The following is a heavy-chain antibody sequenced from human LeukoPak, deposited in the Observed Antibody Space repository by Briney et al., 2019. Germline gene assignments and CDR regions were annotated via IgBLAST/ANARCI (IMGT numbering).Heavy chain of an antibody. CDR3: AKAGYCSTTGCPDYYYMDV. J-gene: IGHJ6*03. D-gene: IGHD2-2*01. CDR1: GFTFSSYG. Sequence: QPGGSLRLSCAASGFTFSSYGMHWVRQAPGKGLEWVAFIRYDVSNKFYVDSVKGRFTISRDNSKNTLYLQMNSLRAEHTALYYCAKAGYCSTTGCPDYYYMDVWGKGTTVTVSS. V-gene: IGHV3-30*02. CDR2: IRYDVSNK.